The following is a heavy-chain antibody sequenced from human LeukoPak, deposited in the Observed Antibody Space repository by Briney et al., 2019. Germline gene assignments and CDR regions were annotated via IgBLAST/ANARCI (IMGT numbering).Heavy chain of an antibody. CDR2: IYYSGST. J-gene: IGHJ3*01. CDR3: AKPSNYYGSATDAFDF. Sequence: SETLSHTCTVSGGSISSSSYYWGWIRQPPGEGLEWIGSIYYSGSTYYNPSLKSRVTISVDTSKNQFSLKLSSVTAADTAVYYCAKPSNYYGSATDAFDFWSQGTMVTVSS. CDR1: GGSISSSSYY. D-gene: IGHD3-10*01. V-gene: IGHV4-39*07.